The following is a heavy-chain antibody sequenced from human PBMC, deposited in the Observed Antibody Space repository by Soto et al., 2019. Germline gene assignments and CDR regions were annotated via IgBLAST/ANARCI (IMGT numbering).Heavy chain of an antibody. CDR1: GYTFGNHW. CDR2: MNSDGSII. CDR3: ATAEVEY. J-gene: IGHJ4*02. V-gene: IGHV3-74*01. Sequence: PGGSLRLSCAVAGYTFGNHWMHWVRQAPGKGLEWVSRMNSDGSIINYADSVKGRFTVSRDNAKNTLYLQMNSLRVEDTAVYYCATAEVEYWGPGPLVTVSS.